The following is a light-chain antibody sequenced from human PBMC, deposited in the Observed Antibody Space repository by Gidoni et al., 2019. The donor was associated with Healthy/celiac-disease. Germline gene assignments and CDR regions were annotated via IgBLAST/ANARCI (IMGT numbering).Light chain of an antibody. J-gene: IGKJ2*01. Sequence: IQFTQSPSPLSASVGDRVTITCRASQGISSYLAWYQQKPGKAPKLLIYAASTLQSGVPSRFSGSGSGTDFTLTISSLQPEDFATYYCQQLNSYPPAYTFXQXTKLEIK. V-gene: IGKV1-9*01. CDR1: QGISSY. CDR3: QQLNSYPPAYT. CDR2: AAS.